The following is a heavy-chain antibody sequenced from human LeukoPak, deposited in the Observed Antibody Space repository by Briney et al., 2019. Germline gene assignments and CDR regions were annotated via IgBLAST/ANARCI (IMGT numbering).Heavy chain of an antibody. Sequence: ASARVSCKASGYTLTGYYMHWLRQAPGQGLEWMGWINPSSGDINYAQKFQGRVTMTRDTSISTAYMELNRLTSDDTAVYYCVKNPYEYYFDYWGQGTLVTVSS. CDR3: VKNPYEYYFDY. CDR2: INPSSGDI. CDR1: GYTLTGYY. V-gene: IGHV1-2*02. D-gene: IGHD5-12*01. J-gene: IGHJ4*02.